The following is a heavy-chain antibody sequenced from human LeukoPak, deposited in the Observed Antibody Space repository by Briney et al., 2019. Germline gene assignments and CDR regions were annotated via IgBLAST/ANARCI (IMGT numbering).Heavy chain of an antibody. V-gene: IGHV4-59*01. CDR1: GGSISSYN. Sequence: SETLSLTCTVSGGSISSYNWSWLRQAPGKGLEWRGYIYNSGSTNYNPSLKSRVTISVDTSKNQFSLKLSSVTAADTAVYYCARDRLLCTSCYNGGDDAFDIWGQGTMVTVSS. CDR3: ARDRLLCTSCYNGGDDAFDI. CDR2: IYNSGST. J-gene: IGHJ3*02. D-gene: IGHD2-2*02.